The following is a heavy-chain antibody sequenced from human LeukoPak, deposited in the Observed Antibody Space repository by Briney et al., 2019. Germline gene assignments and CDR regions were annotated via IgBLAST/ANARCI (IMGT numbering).Heavy chain of an antibody. CDR1: GFTFSVYG. D-gene: IGHD3-3*01. J-gene: IGHJ4*02. V-gene: IGHV3-23*01. Sequence: GGSLRLSCAASGFTFSVYGMHWVRQAPGKGLEWVSAISGSGGSTYYADSVKGRFTISRDNSKNTLYLQMNSPRAEDTAVYYCAKDDVESAFDYWGQGTLVTVSS. CDR2: ISGSGGST. CDR3: AKDDVESAFDY.